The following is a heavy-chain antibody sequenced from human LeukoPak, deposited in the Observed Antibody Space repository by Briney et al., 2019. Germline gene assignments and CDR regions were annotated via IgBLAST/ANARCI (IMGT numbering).Heavy chain of an antibody. CDR3: AKEAYSSGWPLGHWFDP. CDR2: ISSRDGST. D-gene: IGHD6-19*01. J-gene: IGHJ5*02. Sequence: AGGSLRLSCVASGFTFSVYGMSWIRQAPGKGLEWVSAISSRDGSTYYADSVKGRFTISRDNSRNTLSLQMNSLRVDDTAVYYCAKEAYSSGWPLGHWFDPWGQGTLVTVSS. V-gene: IGHV3-23*01. CDR1: GFTFSVYG.